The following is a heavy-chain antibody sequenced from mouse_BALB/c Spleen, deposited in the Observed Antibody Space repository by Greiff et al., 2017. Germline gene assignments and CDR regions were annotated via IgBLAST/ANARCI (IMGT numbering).Heavy chain of an antibody. CDR2: ISSGGSYT. D-gene: IGHD2-10*02. Sequence: EVKLMESGGGLVKPGGSLKLSCAASGFTFSSYTMSWVRQTPEKRLEWVATISSGGSYTYYPDSVKGRFTISRDNAKNTLYLQMSSLKSEDTAMYYCTRVKSMYGNYLYAMDYWGQGTSVTVSS. CDR1: GFTFSSYT. CDR3: TRVKSMYGNYLYAMDY. V-gene: IGHV5-6-4*01. J-gene: IGHJ4*01.